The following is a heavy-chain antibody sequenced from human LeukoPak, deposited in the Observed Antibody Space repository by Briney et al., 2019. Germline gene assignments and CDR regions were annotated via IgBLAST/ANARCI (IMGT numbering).Heavy chain of an antibody. D-gene: IGHD4-17*01. V-gene: IGHV3-30-3*01. Sequence: GGSLRLSCAASKFTFSSYAIHWVRQAPGKGLEWVAVISYDGSDKYYADSVKGRFTISRDNSKNTLYLQVNSLRAEDTAVYYCARDNRHLGDNYYGFYFDYWGQGTLVTVSS. CDR2: ISYDGSDK. CDR1: KFTFSSYA. CDR3: ARDNRHLGDNYYGFYFDY. J-gene: IGHJ4*02.